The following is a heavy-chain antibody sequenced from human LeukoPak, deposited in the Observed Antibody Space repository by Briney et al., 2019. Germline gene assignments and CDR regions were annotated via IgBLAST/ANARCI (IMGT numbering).Heavy chain of an antibody. CDR2: ISSSSTYI. CDR3: AGDYEGNLAFDI. Sequence: RAGGSLRLSCAASGFSFSNCSMNWVRQAPRKGLEWVSSISSSSTYIYYADSLEGRFTISRDNVRNSLYLQMNSLRAEDTAVYYCAGDYEGNLAFDIWGQGTMVTVSS. D-gene: IGHD4-23*01. J-gene: IGHJ3*02. CDR1: GFSFSNCS. V-gene: IGHV3-21*01.